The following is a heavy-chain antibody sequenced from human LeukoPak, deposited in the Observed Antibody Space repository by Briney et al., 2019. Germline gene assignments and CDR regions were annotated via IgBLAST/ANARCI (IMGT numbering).Heavy chain of an antibody. Sequence: PGASLRLSCAASGFTFSSYAMSWVRQAPGKGLEWVSASSGSGGSTYYADSVKGRFTVSRDNSKNTLYLQMNSLRAEDTAVYYCAKALEVVGPSYYYYGMDVWGQGTRVTVSS. CDR3: AKALEVVGPSYYYYGMDV. CDR2: SSGSGGST. CDR1: GFTFSSYA. D-gene: IGHD2-15*01. J-gene: IGHJ6*02. V-gene: IGHV3-23*01.